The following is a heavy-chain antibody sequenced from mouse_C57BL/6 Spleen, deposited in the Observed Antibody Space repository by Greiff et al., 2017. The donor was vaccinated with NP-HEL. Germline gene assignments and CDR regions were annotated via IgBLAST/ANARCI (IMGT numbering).Heavy chain of an antibody. V-gene: IGHV1-22*01. CDR3: AREGTGFDY. J-gene: IGHJ2*01. CDR2: INPNNGGT. Sequence: EVKLMESGPELVKPGASVKMSCKASGYTFTDYNMHWVKQSHGKSLEWIGYINPNNGGTIYNQKFKGKATLTVNKSSSTAYMELRSLTSEDSAVYYCAREGTGFDYWGQGTTLTVSS. D-gene: IGHD4-1*01. CDR1: GYTFTDYN.